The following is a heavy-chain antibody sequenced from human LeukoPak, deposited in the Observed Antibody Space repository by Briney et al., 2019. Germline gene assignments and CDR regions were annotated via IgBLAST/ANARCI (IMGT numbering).Heavy chain of an antibody. V-gene: IGHV3-23*01. D-gene: IGHD2-2*01. CDR3: SKVTDVEFKPDALSIVS. J-gene: IGHJ4*02. Sequence: PGGCLRLSCAASGITFSSYAMSWVRQAPGKWLEWVSAVSGSGGSTYSANSVKCRSPISRDNSKNTLHLQMNSLRAEDAAVYYCSKVTDVEFKPDALSIVSWGQGTPLTVSS. CDR1: GITFSSYA. CDR2: VSGSGGST.